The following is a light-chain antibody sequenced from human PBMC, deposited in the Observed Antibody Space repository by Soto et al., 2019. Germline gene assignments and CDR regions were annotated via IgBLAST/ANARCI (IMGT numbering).Light chain of an antibody. CDR3: QTWGTGILV. CDR1: SGHSSYA. Sequence: QSVLTQAPSASASLGASVKLTGTLSSGHSSYAIAWHQQQPERGPRYLMKLNSDGSHNKGGVLPDRFSGYSSGAERYLTISSLQSEDEADYYCQTWGTGILVFGGGTKLTVL. CDR2: LNSDGSH. V-gene: IGLV4-69*01. J-gene: IGLJ2*01.